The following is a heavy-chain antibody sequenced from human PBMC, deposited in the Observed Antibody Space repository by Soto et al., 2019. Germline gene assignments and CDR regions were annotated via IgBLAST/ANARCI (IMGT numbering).Heavy chain of an antibody. J-gene: IGHJ4*02. D-gene: IGHD2-2*01. V-gene: IGHV3-9*01. Sequence: EVELVESGGGLGQPGRSLRLSCAASSFTFGDYAMHWVRQTPGKGLEWVSCISWDSGNIVYVDSVEGRFTISRDNAKNSLFLQMNSLRPEDTAFYYCTKGYTTSCFAHFDYWGQGALVTASS. CDR2: ISWDSGNI. CDR1: SFTFGDYA. CDR3: TKGYTTSCFAHFDY.